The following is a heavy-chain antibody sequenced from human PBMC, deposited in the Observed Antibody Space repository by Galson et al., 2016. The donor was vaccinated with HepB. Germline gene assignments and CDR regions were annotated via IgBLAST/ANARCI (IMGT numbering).Heavy chain of an antibody. V-gene: IGHV1-18*01. CDR1: GYIFTSYG. CDR2: ISTYNGNT. J-gene: IGHJ4*02. Sequence: SVKVFCKASGYIFTSYGISWVRRAPGQGLEWMGWISTYNGNTNSAEHLQGRVIMTTDTSTSTVYMELRSLRSDDTAVYYCATDVGGTGPFDYWGQGTLVTVSS. D-gene: IGHD2-15*01. CDR3: ATDVGGTGPFDY.